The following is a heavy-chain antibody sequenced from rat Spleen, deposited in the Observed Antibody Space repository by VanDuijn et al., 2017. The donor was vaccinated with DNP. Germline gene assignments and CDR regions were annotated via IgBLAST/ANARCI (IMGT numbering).Heavy chain of an antibody. Sequence: EVQLVESGGGLVQPGRSLKLSCAASGFTFSDYNMAWVRQAPTKGLEWVTSISPSGGGTYYRDSVKGRFTISRDNAKSSLNLQMDSLRSEDTATYYCATRNSGYGGYFDYWGQGVMVTVSS. J-gene: IGHJ2*01. V-gene: IGHV5-20*01. CDR3: ATRNSGYGGYFDY. CDR1: GFTFSDYN. D-gene: IGHD4-3*01. CDR2: ISPSGGGT.